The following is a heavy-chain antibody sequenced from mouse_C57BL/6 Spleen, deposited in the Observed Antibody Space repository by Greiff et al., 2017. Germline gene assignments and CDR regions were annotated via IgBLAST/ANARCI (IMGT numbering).Heavy chain of an antibody. V-gene: IGHV1-4*01. Sequence: VQLQQSGAELARPGASVKMSCKASGYTFTSYTMHWVKQRPGQGLEWIGYINPSSGYTKYNQKFKDKATLTADKSSSTAYMQLSSLTSEDSAVYYCAREERTGTSLDYWGQGTTLTVSS. J-gene: IGHJ2*01. D-gene: IGHD4-1*01. CDR1: GYTFTSYT. CDR3: AREERTGTSLDY. CDR2: INPSSGYT.